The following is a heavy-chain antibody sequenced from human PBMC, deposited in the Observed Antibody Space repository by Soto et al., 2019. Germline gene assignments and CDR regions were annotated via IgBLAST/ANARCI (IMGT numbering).Heavy chain of an antibody. CDR2: IKQDGSEK. V-gene: IGHV3-7*05. CDR1: GFTFSSYW. CDR3: AGLDSGSYMEGYYFDY. Sequence: GGSLRLSCAASGFTFSSYWMSWVRQAPGKGLEWVANIKQDGSEKYYVDSVKGRFTISRDNAKNSLYLQMNSLRAEDTAVYYCAGLDSGSYMEGYYFDYWGQGTLVTVSS. J-gene: IGHJ4*02. D-gene: IGHD1-26*01.